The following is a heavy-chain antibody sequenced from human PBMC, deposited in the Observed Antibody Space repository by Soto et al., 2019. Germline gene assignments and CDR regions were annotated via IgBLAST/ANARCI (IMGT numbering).Heavy chain of an antibody. D-gene: IGHD3-22*01. CDR3: ARPYYDSSGYYLWYFDY. CDR2: IIPNFDTP. Sequence: QVQLVQSGXEVKKPGSSVKLSCKASGDSFNTFAXTWVRQAPXQGLECMGGIIPNFDTPNYAQKFQGRVTIIADKSTSTPYMELSSLRSEDTAVYYCARPYYDSSGYYLWYFDYWGQGTLVTVSS. V-gene: IGHV1-69*06. J-gene: IGHJ4*02. CDR1: GDSFNTFA.